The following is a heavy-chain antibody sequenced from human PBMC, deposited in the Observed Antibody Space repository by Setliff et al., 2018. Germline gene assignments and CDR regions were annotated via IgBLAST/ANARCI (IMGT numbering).Heavy chain of an antibody. CDR1: GYSISSDSY. D-gene: IGHD4-17*01. J-gene: IGHJ4*02. CDR2: IYHTGST. V-gene: IGHV4-38-2*01. CDR3: AGGRRYDYGWDFDY. Sequence: PSETLSLTCAVSGYSISSDSYWGWIRQPPGKGLEWIASIYHTGSTYYNPSLKSRVTISVDTSKNQFSPKLTSVTAADTAVYYCAGGRRYDYGWDFDYWGQGTLVTVSS.